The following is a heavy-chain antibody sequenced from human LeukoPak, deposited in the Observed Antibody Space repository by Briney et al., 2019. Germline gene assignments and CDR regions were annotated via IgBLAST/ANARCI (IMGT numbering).Heavy chain of an antibody. CDR2: INPNSGGT. Sequence: ASVKVSCKASGYTFTGYYMHWVRQAPGQGLEWMGRINPNSGGTNYAQKFQGRVTMTRDTSISTAYMELSWLRSDDTAVYYCATSLRQWLATVPFDYWGQGTLVTVSS. V-gene: IGHV1-2*06. J-gene: IGHJ4*02. CDR3: ATSLRQWLATVPFDY. CDR1: GYTFTGYY. D-gene: IGHD6-19*01.